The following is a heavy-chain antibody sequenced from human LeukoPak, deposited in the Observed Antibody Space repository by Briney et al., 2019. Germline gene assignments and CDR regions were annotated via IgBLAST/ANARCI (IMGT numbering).Heavy chain of an antibody. CDR3: ARDDVDTAMVTVFGPYNWFDP. CDR2: ISSSSSYI. V-gene: IGHV3-21*01. D-gene: IGHD5-18*01. CDR1: GFTFSSYS. J-gene: IGHJ5*02. Sequence: GGSLRLSCAASGFTFSSYSMNWVRQAPGKGLEWVSSISSSSSYIYYADSVKGRFTISRDNAKNSLYLQMNSLRAEDTAVYYCARDDVDTAMVTVFGPYNWFDPWGQGTLVTVSS.